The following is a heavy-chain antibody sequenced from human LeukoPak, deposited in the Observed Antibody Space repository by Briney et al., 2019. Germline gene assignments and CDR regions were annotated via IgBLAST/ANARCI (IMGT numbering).Heavy chain of an antibody. CDR2: INHSGST. Sequence: SETLSLTCAVYGGSFSGYYWSWIRQPPGKGLEWIGEINHSGSTNYNPSLKSRVTISVDTSKNQFSLKLSSVTAADTAVYYCARGRGYDAFDIWGQGTMVTVSS. CDR3: ARGRGYDAFDI. J-gene: IGHJ3*02. V-gene: IGHV4-34*01. CDR1: GGSFSGYY. D-gene: IGHD3-10*01.